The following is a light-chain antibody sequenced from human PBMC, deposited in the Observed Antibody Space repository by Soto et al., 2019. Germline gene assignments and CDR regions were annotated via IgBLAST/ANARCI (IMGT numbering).Light chain of an antibody. CDR3: CSYAGSYTYV. Sequence: QSALTQPRSVCGSPGQSFTISCTGTSSDVGGYNYVSWYQQHPGKAPKLIIYDVSKRPSGVPDRFSGSKSGNTASLTISGLQAEDEADYYCCSYAGSYTYVFGTGTKSPY. J-gene: IGLJ1*01. CDR2: DVS. V-gene: IGLV2-11*01. CDR1: SSDVGGYNY.